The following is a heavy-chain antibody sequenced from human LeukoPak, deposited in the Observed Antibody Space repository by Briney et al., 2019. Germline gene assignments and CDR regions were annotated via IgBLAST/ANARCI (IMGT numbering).Heavy chain of an antibody. D-gene: IGHD6-19*01. J-gene: IGHJ4*02. CDR2: LRYDGRNQ. CDR1: GFTFNSYG. CDR3: AKDPVAGAPAYYFDN. Sequence: GGSLRLSCVASGFTFNSYGMNWVRQAPGKGLEWVSFLRYDGRNQHYADSVGSRFTISRDNPNNTLYLQMNSLRPEDTAVYYCAKDPVAGAPAYYFDNWGQGTLVTVSS. V-gene: IGHV3-30*02.